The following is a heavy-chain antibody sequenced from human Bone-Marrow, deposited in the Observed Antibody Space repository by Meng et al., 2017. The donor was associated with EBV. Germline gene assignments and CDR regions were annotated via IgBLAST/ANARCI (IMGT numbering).Heavy chain of an antibody. J-gene: IGHJ2*01. CDR3: ARGPPPYYYDSSGYYELDWYFDL. CDR2: INHSGST. CDR1: GGSFSGYY. D-gene: IGHD3-22*01. V-gene: IGHV4-34*01. Sequence: QVPLQQWGAGLLKPSETLSLTSAVYGGSFSGYYWSWIRQPPGKGLEWIGEINHSGSTNYNPSLKSRVTISVDTSKNQFSLKLSSVTAADTAVYYCARGPPPYYYDSSGYYELDWYFDLWGRGTLVTVSS.